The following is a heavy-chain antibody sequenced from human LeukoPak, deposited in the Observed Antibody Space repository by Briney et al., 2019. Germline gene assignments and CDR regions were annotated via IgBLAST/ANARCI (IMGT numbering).Heavy chain of an antibody. CDR2: IGGSGGRT. Sequence: PGGSLRLSCAASGFTFRSSGMSWVRPAPGKGLEWVSAIGGSGGRTYYADSVRGRFTISRDNSRNTLYLQMNSLRAEDTAIYFCAKDMGRVLIATPKDAFDIWGQGTMVTVSS. D-gene: IGHD6-6*01. CDR3: AKDMGRVLIATPKDAFDI. CDR1: GFTFRSSG. J-gene: IGHJ3*02. V-gene: IGHV3-23*01.